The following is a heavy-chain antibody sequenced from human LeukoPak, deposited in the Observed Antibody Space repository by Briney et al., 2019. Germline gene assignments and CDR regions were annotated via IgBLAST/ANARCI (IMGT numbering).Heavy chain of an antibody. J-gene: IGHJ5*02. CDR1: GGSISSSSDY. V-gene: IGHV4-39*01. D-gene: IGHD6-19*01. CDR2: IHYSGST. CDR3: ARNIRYSSGLNWFDP. Sequence: SETLSLTCTVSGGSISSSSDYWGWIRRPPGKGLEGIVSIHYSGSTYYNPSLKSRVTISVDTSKKQCSLKLSSVTAADTAMYYCARNIRYSSGLNWFDPWGQGTLVTVSS.